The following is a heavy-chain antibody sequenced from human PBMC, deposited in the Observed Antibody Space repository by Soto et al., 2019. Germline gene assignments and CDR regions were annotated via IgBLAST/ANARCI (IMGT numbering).Heavy chain of an antibody. V-gene: IGHV1-8*01. J-gene: IGHJ3*02. Sequence: ASVKVSCKASGYTFTSYDINWVRQATGQGLEWMGWMNPNSGNTGYAQKFQGRVTMTRNTSISTVYMELSSLRSEDTAVYYCARELGGWYLDAFDIWGQGTMVTVSS. CDR1: GYTFTSYD. CDR3: ARELGGWYLDAFDI. D-gene: IGHD6-19*01. CDR2: MNPNSGNT.